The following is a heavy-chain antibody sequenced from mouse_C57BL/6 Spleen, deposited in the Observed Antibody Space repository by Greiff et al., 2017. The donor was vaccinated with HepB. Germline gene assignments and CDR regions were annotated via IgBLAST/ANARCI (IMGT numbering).Heavy chain of an antibody. D-gene: IGHD3-3*01. CDR1: GFTFSDYG. CDR2: ISSGSSTI. CDR3: ARHSFKGPFDY. V-gene: IGHV5-17*01. J-gene: IGHJ2*01. Sequence: EVKLMESGGGLVKPGGSLKLSCAASGFTFSDYGMHWVRHAPEKGLEWVAYISSGSSTIYYADTVKGRFTISRDNAKNTLFLQMTSLRSEDTAMYYCARHSFKGPFDYWGQGTTLTVSS.